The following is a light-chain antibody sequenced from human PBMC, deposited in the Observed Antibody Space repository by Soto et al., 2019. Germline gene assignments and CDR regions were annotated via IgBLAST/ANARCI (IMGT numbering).Light chain of an antibody. CDR3: QQCSTWPLS. J-gene: IGKJ4*01. V-gene: IGKV3-11*01. CDR2: DAS. Sequence: VLTESPDTLSLSRGERATLSCRASQSVSSYLAWYQQKPGQPPRLLIYDASNRATAIPARFSGSGSGTDFTLTISSLEPEDFAVYYCQQCSTWPLSFGGGTKVDIK. CDR1: QSVSSY.